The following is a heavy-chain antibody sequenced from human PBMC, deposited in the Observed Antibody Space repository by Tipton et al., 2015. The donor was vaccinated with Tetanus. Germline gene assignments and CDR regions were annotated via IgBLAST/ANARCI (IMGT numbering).Heavy chain of an antibody. D-gene: IGHD1-1*01. V-gene: IGHV1-69*06. CDR2: IVPLFGSA. CDR1: GNTFSSST. Sequence: QLVQSGAGVKKPGSSMRLSCKASGNTFSSSTLSWVRQAPGHGLEWMGMIVPLFGSAYYAQKFQDRVTITADKSASTAYLDLRSLKSDDTAVYYCATVGAGLRRREGPLDSWGQGTTVTVS. J-gene: IGHJ6*02. CDR3: ATVGAGLRRREGPLDS.